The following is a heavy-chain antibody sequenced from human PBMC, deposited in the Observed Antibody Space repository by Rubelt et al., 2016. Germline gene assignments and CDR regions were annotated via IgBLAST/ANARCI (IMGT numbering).Heavy chain of an antibody. V-gene: IGHV3-30*13. J-gene: IGHJ4*02. Sequence: VQLVESGGGLVQPGGSLRLSCAASGFTFSSYGMHWVRQAPGKGLEWVAVISYDGSNKYHADSVKGRFTISRDNSKNRLYLQMNSLGDDDTAVYYCARAPGVGVAGTDNWGQGTLVTVSS. CDR1: GFTFSSYG. CDR3: ARAPGVGVAGTDN. D-gene: IGHD6-19*01. CDR2: ISYDGSNK.